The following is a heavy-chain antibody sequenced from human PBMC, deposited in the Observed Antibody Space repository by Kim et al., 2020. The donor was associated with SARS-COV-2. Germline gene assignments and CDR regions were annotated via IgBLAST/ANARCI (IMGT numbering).Heavy chain of an antibody. CDR1: GFTFSKFA. J-gene: IGHJ3*01. CDR3: AKGGSTSGYAFDL. CDR2: ISVSGDIT. D-gene: IGHD2-2*01. V-gene: IGHV3-23*01. Sequence: GGSLRLSCAAPGFTFSKFAMSWVRQAPGKGLERVSIISVSGDITYYADSVKGRFTISRDNSKSTLYLQLNSLRAEDTALYYCAKGGSTSGYAFDLWGQGTLVTVSS.